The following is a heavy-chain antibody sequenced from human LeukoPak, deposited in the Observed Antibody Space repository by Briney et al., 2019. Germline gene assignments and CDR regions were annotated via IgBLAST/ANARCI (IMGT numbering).Heavy chain of an antibody. CDR1: GFIFNNYG. V-gene: IGHV3-30*03. Sequence: PGGSLRLSCAASGFIFNNYGMHWVRQAPGKGLEWVAVISYGGSSEYYADSVRGRFTISRDNSKNTLYLQMNRLRAEDTAVYYCARGTGSSSWYSVLYFDYWGQGTLVTVSS. D-gene: IGHD6-13*01. J-gene: IGHJ4*02. CDR2: ISYGGSSE. CDR3: ARGTGSSSWYSVLYFDY.